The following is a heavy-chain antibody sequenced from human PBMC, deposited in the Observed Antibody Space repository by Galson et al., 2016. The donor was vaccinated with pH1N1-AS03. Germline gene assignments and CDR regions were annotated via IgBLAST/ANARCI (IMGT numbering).Heavy chain of an antibody. J-gene: IGHJ4*02. CDR1: GFTFSTYA. Sequence: SLRLSCAVSGFTFSTYAMTWVRQAPGRGLEWVSSISSTGSNTFYADSVMGRFTISRDNSKNTLYLQMNSLRAEDTAVFYCVKYTIDWYEDYWGQGTLVTVSS. D-gene: IGHD6-19*01. CDR2: ISSTGSNT. CDR3: VKYTIDWYEDY. V-gene: IGHV3-23*01.